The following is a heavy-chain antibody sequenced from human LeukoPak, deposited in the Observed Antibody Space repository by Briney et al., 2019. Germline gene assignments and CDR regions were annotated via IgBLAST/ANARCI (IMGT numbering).Heavy chain of an antibody. V-gene: IGHV1-69*06. CDR3: AREGIAATGSNDY. Sequence: SVKVSCKASGGTFSSYAISWGRRPPGQGLEWMGGIIPIFGTANYAQKFQGRVTITADKSTSTAYMELSSLRSEDTAVYYCAREGIAATGSNDYWGQGTLVTVSS. J-gene: IGHJ4*02. D-gene: IGHD2-15*01. CDR1: GGTFSSYA. CDR2: IIPIFGTA.